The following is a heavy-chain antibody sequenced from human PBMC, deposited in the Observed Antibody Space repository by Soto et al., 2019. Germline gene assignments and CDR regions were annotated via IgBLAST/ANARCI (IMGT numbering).Heavy chain of an antibody. CDR3: AGEPYSSSWFHP. Sequence: GGSLRLSCAASGFTFSDYYMSWIRQAPGKGLEWVSYISSSGSTIYYADSVKGRFTISRDNAKNPLYLQMNSLRAEDTAVYYCAGEPYSSSWFHPWGQGTLVTVSS. CDR1: GFTFSDYY. V-gene: IGHV3-11*01. J-gene: IGHJ5*02. D-gene: IGHD6-13*01. CDR2: ISSSGSTI.